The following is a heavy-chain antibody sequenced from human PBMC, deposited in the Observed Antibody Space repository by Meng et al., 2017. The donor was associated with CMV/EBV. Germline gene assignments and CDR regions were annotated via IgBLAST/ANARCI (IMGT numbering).Heavy chain of an antibody. CDR1: GASFSSGSYY. V-gene: IGHV4-61*01. CDR2: IYYSGST. D-gene: IGHD3-3*01. Sequence: SQPLSPPCTVPGASFSSGSYYWTSIRQPPGKGLEWIGYIYYSGSTTYNPSLKSRVTISVDTSKNKFSLKLSSVTAADTAVYYCARAATIFEYYGMDVWGQGTTVTVSS. CDR3: ARAATIFEYYGMDV. J-gene: IGHJ6*02.